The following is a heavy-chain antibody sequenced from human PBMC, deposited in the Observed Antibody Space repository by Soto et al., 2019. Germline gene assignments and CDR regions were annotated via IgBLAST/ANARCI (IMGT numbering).Heavy chain of an antibody. D-gene: IGHD4-17*01. CDR3: ARDQNGYGDYVGE. CDR1: GGSINSGAYY. CDR2: IYYRGST. V-gene: IGHV4-31*03. J-gene: IGHJ4*02. Sequence: QVQLQESGPGLVKPSQTLSLTCTVSGGSINSGAYYWSWIRQHPGKGLEWIGYIYYRGSTYYNPSLKSRVTISVDTSKNQSSRKLSSVTAADTAVYYCARDQNGYGDYVGEWGQGTLVTVST.